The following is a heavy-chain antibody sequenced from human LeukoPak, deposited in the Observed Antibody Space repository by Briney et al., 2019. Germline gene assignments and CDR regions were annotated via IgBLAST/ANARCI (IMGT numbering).Heavy chain of an antibody. Sequence: GGSLRLSCAASGFTFSSYAMSWVRQAPGKGLEWVSAISGSGGGTYYANSVKGRFTISRDNAKNTLYLQMNSPVDDDTPVYFCGRDAVVGSGRVDDWGQGVLVT. D-gene: IGHD2-21*01. J-gene: IGHJ4*02. CDR2: ISGSGGGT. CDR1: GFTFSSYA. CDR3: GRDAVVGSGRVDD. V-gene: IGHV3-23*01.